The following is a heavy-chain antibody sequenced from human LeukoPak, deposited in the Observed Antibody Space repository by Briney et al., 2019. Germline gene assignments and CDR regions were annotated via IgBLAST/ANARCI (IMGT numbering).Heavy chain of an antibody. J-gene: IGHJ4*02. CDR3: ARQSRGSSLDY. CDR2: ISDSGGRT. Sequence: PGGSLRLSCAVSGITLSNYGMSWVRQAPGKGLEWVAGISDSGGRTNYADSVKGRFTISRDNAKNSLYLQMNSLRAEDTAVYYCARQSRGSSLDYWGQGTLVTVSS. CDR1: GITLSNYG. V-gene: IGHV3-23*01. D-gene: IGHD1-26*01.